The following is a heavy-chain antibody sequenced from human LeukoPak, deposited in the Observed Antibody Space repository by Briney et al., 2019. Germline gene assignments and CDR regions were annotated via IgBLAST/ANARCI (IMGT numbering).Heavy chain of an antibody. CDR2: ISSSSSYI. J-gene: IGHJ4*02. V-gene: IGHV3-21*01. CDR3: ARDVALPLYLDY. Sequence: GGSLRLSCAASGFTFSSYSMNWVRQAPGKGLEWVSSISSSSSYIYYADSVKGRFTISRDNAKNSLYLQMNSLRAEDTAVYYCARDVALPLYLDYWGQGTLVTVSS. CDR1: GFTFSSYS. D-gene: IGHD2-15*01.